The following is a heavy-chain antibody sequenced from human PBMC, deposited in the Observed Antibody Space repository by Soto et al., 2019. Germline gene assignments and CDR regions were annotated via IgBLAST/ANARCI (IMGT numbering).Heavy chain of an antibody. Sequence: SETLSLTCAVYGVSVSNYYWSWIRQPPGKGLEWIGEINHLGSTNYNPSLKSRVTISIDTSKNQFSLKLNSVTAADTAVYFCARGEKSGAYWGPGALENVSS. CDR2: INHLGST. CDR3: ARGEKSGAY. V-gene: IGHV4-34*01. J-gene: IGHJ4*01. D-gene: IGHD4-17*01. CDR1: GVSVSNYY.